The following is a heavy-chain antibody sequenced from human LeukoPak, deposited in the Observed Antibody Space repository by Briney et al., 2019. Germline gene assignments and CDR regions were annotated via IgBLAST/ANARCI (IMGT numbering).Heavy chain of an antibody. J-gene: IGHJ4*02. V-gene: IGHV3-7*01. CDR2: IKQDGSEK. Sequence: GGSLRLSCAASGFTFSSYWMNWVRQAPGKGLEWVANIKQDGSEKYYVDSVKGRFTISRDNAKNSLYLQMNSLRAEDTAVYYCARDRSPGNFDYWGQGTLVTVSS. CDR3: ARDRSPGNFDY. CDR1: GFTFSSYW. D-gene: IGHD3-10*01.